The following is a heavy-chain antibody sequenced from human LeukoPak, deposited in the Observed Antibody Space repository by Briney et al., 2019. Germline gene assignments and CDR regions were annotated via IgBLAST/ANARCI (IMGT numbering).Heavy chain of an antibody. CDR1: GDTFTGYY. J-gene: IGHJ4*02. CDR2: INVKTSAT. D-gene: IGHD3-22*01. V-gene: IGHV1-2*02. CDR3: ARDSGYPYYFDF. Sequence: ASVKVSCKASGDTFTGYYMHWVRLAPGQGLEWIGWINVKTSATNYAQKFRGRVTMARDTSIRTVYMELSSLRSDDTALYYCARDSGYPYYFDFWGRGTLVTVSS.